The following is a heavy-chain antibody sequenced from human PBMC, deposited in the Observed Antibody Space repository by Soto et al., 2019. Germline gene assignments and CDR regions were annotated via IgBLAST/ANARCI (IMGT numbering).Heavy chain of an antibody. CDR3: ARVPPGAMVPFDY. Sequence: SVKVSCKASGGTSSSYAISWVRQAPGQGLEWMGGMIPSFGTANDAQKFQGRVTITADESTSTAYMELSSLRSEDTAVYYCARVPPGAMVPFDYWGQGTLVTVSS. J-gene: IGHJ4*02. CDR2: MIPSFGTA. D-gene: IGHD5-18*01. V-gene: IGHV1-69*13. CDR1: GGTSSSYA.